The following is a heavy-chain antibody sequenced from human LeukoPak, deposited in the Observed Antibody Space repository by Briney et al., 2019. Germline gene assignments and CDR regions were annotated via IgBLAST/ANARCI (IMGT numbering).Heavy chain of an antibody. J-gene: IGHJ4*02. CDR3: AKLPWPITTFRVVIIPDY. CDR2: MSGSGFDT. D-gene: IGHD3-3*01. V-gene: IGHV3-23*01. CDR1: GFTFSSYV. Sequence: GGSLRLSCAASGFTFSSYVMSWVRQAPGKGLEWVSAMSGSGFDTYYADSVKGRFTISRDNSKNTLYLQMNSLRVEDTAVYYCAKLPWPITTFRVVIIPDYWGQGTLVTVSS.